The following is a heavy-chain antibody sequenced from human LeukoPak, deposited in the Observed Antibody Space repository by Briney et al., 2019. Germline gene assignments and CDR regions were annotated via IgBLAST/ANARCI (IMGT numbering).Heavy chain of an antibody. J-gene: IGHJ4*02. CDR2: IKSSNT. V-gene: IGHV4-61*02. Sequence: SETLSLTCTVSGGSLSSDRFYWTWVRQPAGKGLEWIGRIKSSNTNYNPSLKSRVSISLDTSTNQFSLKLSSLTAADTAVYYCARVPDWTYVPDYWGQGTLVTVSS. CDR3: ARVPDWTYVPDY. CDR1: GGSLSSDRFY. D-gene: IGHD3-16*01.